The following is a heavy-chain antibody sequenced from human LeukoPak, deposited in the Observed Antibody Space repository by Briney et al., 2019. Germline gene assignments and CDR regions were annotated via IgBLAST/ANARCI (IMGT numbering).Heavy chain of an antibody. CDR2: MNPDGSGK. CDR1: GFSFSDSW. J-gene: IGHJ4*02. CDR3: GRDPAWGAIDY. Sequence: GGSLRLSYAACGFSFSDSWMSWVRQAPGKGLEWVANMNPDGSGKYYVDSVRGRFTVSRDNAKNTVYLQMNSLRAEDTAVYYCGRDPAWGAIDYWGQGTLATVSS. D-gene: IGHD7-27*01. V-gene: IGHV3-7*01.